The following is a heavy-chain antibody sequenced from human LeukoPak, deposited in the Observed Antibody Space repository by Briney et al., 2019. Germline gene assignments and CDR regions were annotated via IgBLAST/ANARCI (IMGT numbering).Heavy chain of an antibody. CDR1: GGSISSYY. Sequence: PSETLSLTCTVSGGSISSYYWSWIRQPPGKGLEWIGYIYYSGSTNYNPSLKSRVTISVDTSKNQFSLKLSSVTAADTAVYYCARDYYGSVGYYGAGYSYGMDVWGQGTTITVSS. D-gene: IGHD3-22*01. V-gene: IGHV4-59*12. CDR3: ARDYYGSVGYYGAGYSYGMDV. J-gene: IGHJ6*02. CDR2: IYYSGST.